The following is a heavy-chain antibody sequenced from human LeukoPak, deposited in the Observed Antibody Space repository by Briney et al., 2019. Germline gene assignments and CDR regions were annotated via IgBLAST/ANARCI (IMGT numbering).Heavy chain of an antibody. V-gene: IGHV3-9*01. D-gene: IGHD6-13*01. CDR1: GFTFDDYA. Sequence: PGRSLRLSCAASGFTFDDYAMHWVRQAPGKGLEWVSGISWNSGSIGYADSVKGRFTISRDNAKNSLYLQMNSLRAEDTALYYCAKARGSSPYYFDYWGQGTLVTVSS. J-gene: IGHJ4*02. CDR3: AKARGSSPYYFDY. CDR2: ISWNSGSI.